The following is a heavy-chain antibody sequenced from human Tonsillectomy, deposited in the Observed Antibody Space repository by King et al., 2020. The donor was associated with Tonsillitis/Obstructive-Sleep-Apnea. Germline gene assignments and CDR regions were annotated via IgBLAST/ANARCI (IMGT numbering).Heavy chain of an antibody. CDR2: ISPYNGDT. J-gene: IGHJ4*02. V-gene: IGHV1-18*01. CDR1: GYTFTSYG. CDR3: ARDSMSHYYDSSAYYTFAY. Sequence: VQLVESGAEVKKPGASVKVSCKASGYTFTSYGISWVRQAPGQGLEWMGWISPYNGDTNYAQKLQGRVTMTTETSTSTAYMELRSLRSDDTALYYCARDSMSHYYDSSAYYTFAYWGQGTLVTVSS. D-gene: IGHD3-22*01.